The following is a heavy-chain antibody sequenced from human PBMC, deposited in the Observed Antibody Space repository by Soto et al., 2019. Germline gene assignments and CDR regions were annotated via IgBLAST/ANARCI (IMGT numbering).Heavy chain of an antibody. J-gene: IGHJ6*02. CDR1: GFTFSSCG. CDR2: ISYDGSNK. Sequence: PGGSLGLSCAASGFTFSSCGMHWVRHAPCKGLEGGAVISYDGSNKYYADSVKGRFTISRDNSKNTLYLQMNSLRAEDTAVYYCAKERDSSIGYPRGYYYDGLSVWGLGT. CDR3: AKERDSSIGYPRGYYYDGLSV. D-gene: IGHD6-13*01. V-gene: IGHV3-30*18.